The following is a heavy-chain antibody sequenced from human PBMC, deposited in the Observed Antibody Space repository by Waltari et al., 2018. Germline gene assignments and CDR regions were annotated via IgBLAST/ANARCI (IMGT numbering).Heavy chain of an antibody. J-gene: IGHJ6*02. CDR1: GGSFSGYY. CDR3: ARRGVAAAGTDYYGMDV. V-gene: IGHV4-34*01. D-gene: IGHD6-13*01. Sequence: QVQLQQWGAGLLKPSETLSLTCAVYGGSFSGYYWSWIRQPPGKGLGWIGEINHSGSTTYTPSLKSRVTISVDTSKNQFSLKLSSVTAADTAVYYCARRGVAAAGTDYYGMDVWGQGTTVTVSS. CDR2: INHSGST.